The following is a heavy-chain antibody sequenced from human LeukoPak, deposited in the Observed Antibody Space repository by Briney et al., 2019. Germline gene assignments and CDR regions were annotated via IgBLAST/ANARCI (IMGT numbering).Heavy chain of an antibody. CDR3: ARVVEPLAAHTLAY. CDR2: LYSDGNT. V-gene: IGHV3-53*01. Sequence: GGSLRLSCAASVFSLITNNRTCVSQAPGKGLEWVSVLYSDGNTKYADSVQGRFTISRDNSKKTLYLEMNILSPDDTAVYYYARVVEPLAAHTLAYWGQGTLVTVSS. J-gene: IGHJ4*02. D-gene: IGHD1-14*01. CDR1: VFSLITNN.